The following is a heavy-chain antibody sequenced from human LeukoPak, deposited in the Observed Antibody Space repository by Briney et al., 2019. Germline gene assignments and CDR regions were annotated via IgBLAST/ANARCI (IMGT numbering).Heavy chain of an antibody. CDR3: ARGTDLFDQ. CDR1: GFTFSRFW. CDR2: IKQDGSEK. Sequence: PGGSLRLSCAASGFTFSRFWMSWVRQAPGKGLEWVANIKQDGSEKYDVDSVKGRFTISRDNAKNTLYLQMNSLRAEDTAVYYCARGTDLFDQWGQGTLVTVSS. D-gene: IGHD1-1*01. J-gene: IGHJ4*02. V-gene: IGHV3-7*02.